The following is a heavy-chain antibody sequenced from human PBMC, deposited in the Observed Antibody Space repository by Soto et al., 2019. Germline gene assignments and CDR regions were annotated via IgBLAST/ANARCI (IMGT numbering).Heavy chain of an antibody. D-gene: IGHD6-13*01. CDR1: GFTFSNYA. CDR2: ISGSAGST. V-gene: IGHV3-23*01. Sequence: DVQLLASGGGLVQPGGSLRLSCAASGFTFSNYAINWVRQYPGKGLEWVSVISGSAGSTYYADSVKGRFTITRDNSKNTLYLQMNSLRAEDTAVYYCAKAGGAAGTVDYFDYWGQGTLVTVSS. J-gene: IGHJ4*02. CDR3: AKAGGAAGTVDYFDY.